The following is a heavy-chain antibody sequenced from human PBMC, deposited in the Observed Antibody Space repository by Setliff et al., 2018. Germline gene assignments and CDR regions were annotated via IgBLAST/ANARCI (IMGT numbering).Heavy chain of an antibody. CDR1: GASISTHY. Sequence: SETLSLTCTVSGASISTHYWSWIRQPPGKGLEWIGHTYYIGATNYSPSLKSRVTISVDTSKNQFSLKLSSVTAADTAVYYCARGRNRIAARRGNWFDPWGQGTLVTVSS. CDR2: TYYIGAT. V-gene: IGHV4-59*11. J-gene: IGHJ5*02. CDR3: ARGRNRIAARRGNWFDP. D-gene: IGHD6-6*01.